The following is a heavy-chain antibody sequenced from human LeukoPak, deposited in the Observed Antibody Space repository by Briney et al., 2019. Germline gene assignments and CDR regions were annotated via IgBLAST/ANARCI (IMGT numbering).Heavy chain of an antibody. V-gene: IGHV3-23*01. Sequence: GGSLRLSCAASGFTFSSYTMSWVRQAPGEGLEWVSTITTSDGNTYYADSVKGRFTVSRDNSKNTLYLQMNSLRAEDTAVYYCAKDGGLWVSAHWGDSWGRGTLVTVSS. CDR3: AKDGGLWVSAHWGDS. J-gene: IGHJ4*02. CDR1: GFTFSSYT. D-gene: IGHD7-27*01. CDR2: ITTSDGNT.